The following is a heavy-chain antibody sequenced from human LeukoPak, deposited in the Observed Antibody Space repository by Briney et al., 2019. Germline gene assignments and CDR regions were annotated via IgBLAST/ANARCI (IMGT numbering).Heavy chain of an antibody. Sequence: GRSLRLSCAASGFTFSSYAMHWVRQAPGKGLEWVAVISYDGSNKYYADSVKGRFTISRDNSKNTLYLQMNSLRAEDTAVYYCARDPEGYGGNLFDYWGQGTLVTVSS. V-gene: IGHV3-30*04. CDR3: ARDPEGYGGNLFDY. J-gene: IGHJ4*02. CDR2: ISYDGSNK. CDR1: GFTFSSYA. D-gene: IGHD4-23*01.